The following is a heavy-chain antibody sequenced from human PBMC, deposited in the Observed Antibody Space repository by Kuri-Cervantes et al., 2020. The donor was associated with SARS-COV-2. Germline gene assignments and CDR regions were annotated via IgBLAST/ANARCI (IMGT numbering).Heavy chain of an antibody. CDR3: ARLGPPLSGSPDAFDI. Sequence: GGSLRLSCAASGFTFKSYAMNWVRQAPGRGLEWVSGISGTGGGTYYADSVKGRFTISRANSKNMLYLEMKSLRVEDTAVYYCARLGPPLSGSPDAFDIWGQGTMVTVSS. V-gene: IGHV3-23*01. CDR2: ISGTGGGT. D-gene: IGHD1-26*01. CDR1: GFTFKSYA. J-gene: IGHJ3*02.